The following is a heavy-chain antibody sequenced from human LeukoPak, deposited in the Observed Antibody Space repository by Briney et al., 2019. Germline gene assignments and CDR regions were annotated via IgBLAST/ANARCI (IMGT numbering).Heavy chain of an antibody. CDR3: ARGHGGLGGMDV. CDR1: GGSLSGNS. CDR2: IDESGSI. Sequence: SETLSLTCAVYGGSLSGNSWSWIRQPPGEGLQWIGEIDESGSINYNPSLKSRVTISVVTTKNQFSLQLSSLTAADTAVYYCARGHGGLGGMDVWGLGTTVIVS. V-gene: IGHV4-34*01. J-gene: IGHJ6*02. D-gene: IGHD2-15*01.